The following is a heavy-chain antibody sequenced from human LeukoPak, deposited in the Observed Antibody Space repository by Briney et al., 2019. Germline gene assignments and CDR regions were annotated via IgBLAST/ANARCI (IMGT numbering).Heavy chain of an antibody. CDR3: AKDAPVLVVTLNPFDY. CDR2: ISFDGSNK. D-gene: IGHD3-22*01. Sequence: GRSLRLSCVASGFTFSTYPMHWVRQAPGKGLEWVALISFDGSNKYYADSVKGRFTISRDNSKNTLYLQMNSLRAEDTAVYYCAKDAPVLVVTLNPFDYWGQGTLVTVSS. J-gene: IGHJ4*02. V-gene: IGHV3-30*04. CDR1: GFTFSTYP.